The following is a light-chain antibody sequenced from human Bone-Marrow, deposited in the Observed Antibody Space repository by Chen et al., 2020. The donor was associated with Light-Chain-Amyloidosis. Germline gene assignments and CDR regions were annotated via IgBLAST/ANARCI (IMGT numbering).Light chain of an antibody. V-gene: IGLV3-25*03. CDR2: KDI. CDR3: QSADNSGTSVV. Sequence: SYELTQPPSVSLSPGQTARITCSGDELPRQFGYWYQQKPGQAPVLVIYKDIERPSGMPERFSGSRSGTTVTLRISGVQAADAADYSCQSADNSGTSVVFGGGTKLTVL. CDR1: ELPRQF. J-gene: IGLJ2*01.